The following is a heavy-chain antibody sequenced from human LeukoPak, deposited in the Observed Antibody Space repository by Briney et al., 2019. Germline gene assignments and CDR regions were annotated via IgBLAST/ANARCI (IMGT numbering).Heavy chain of an antibody. V-gene: IGHV4-39*01. Sequence: GSLRLSCAASGFTFSSYSMNWVRQAPGKGLEWIGSIYYSGSTYYNPSLKSRVTISVDTSKNQFSLKLSSVTAADTAVYYCARPMPEEYYYGSGRRRLSAFDIWGQGTMVTVSS. J-gene: IGHJ3*02. CDR1: GFTFSSYSMN. CDR2: IYYSGST. D-gene: IGHD3-10*01. CDR3: ARPMPEEYYYGSGRRRLSAFDI.